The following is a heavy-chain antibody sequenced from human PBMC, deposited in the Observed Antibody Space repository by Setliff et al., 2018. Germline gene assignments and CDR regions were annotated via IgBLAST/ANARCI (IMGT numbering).Heavy chain of an antibody. CDR2: MNPNSGNT. J-gene: IGHJ6*02. Sequence: ASVKVSCKASGYTFTSYDINWVRQATGQGLEWMGWMNPNSGNTGYAQKFQGRVTMTRNTSISTAYMELSSLRSEDTAVYYCARGLEPPQYYYYGMDVWGQGTTVTVSS. CDR3: ARGLEPPQYYYYGMDV. CDR1: GYTFTSYD. V-gene: IGHV1-8*01.